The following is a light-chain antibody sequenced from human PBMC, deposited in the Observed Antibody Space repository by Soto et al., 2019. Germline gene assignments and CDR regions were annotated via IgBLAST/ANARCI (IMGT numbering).Light chain of an antibody. CDR3: QQSDSTPPGYT. J-gene: IGKJ2*01. Sequence: DIQMTQSPSSLSASVGDRVTITCRASQSISTYLNWYQQKPGKAPNLLIYTASSLQSGVPSRFSGSGYGTDFTLTISSLQPEDFATYYCQQSDSTPPGYTFGQGTKLEIK. CDR2: TAS. CDR1: QSISTY. V-gene: IGKV1-39*01.